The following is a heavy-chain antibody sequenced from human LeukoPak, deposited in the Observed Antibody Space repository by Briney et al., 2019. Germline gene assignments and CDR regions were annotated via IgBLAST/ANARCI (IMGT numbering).Heavy chain of an antibody. J-gene: IGHJ3*02. D-gene: IGHD1-26*01. Sequence: PGTSLRLSCAASGFTFSAYAMHWVRQAPGKGLEWVAVISYDGSSKHYADSVKGRFTFSGDKSKDTLYLQMKSLRPEDTAVYYCARGPGPIAGAKNPFDIWGQGTMVTVSS. CDR3: ARGPGPIAGAKNPFDI. V-gene: IGHV3-30*01. CDR2: ISYDGSSK. CDR1: GFTFSAYA.